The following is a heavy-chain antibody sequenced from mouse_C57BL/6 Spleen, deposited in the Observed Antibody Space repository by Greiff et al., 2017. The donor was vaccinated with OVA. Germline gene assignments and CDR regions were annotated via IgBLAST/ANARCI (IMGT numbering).Heavy chain of an antibody. CDR1: GFTFSDYY. D-gene: IGHD2-1*01. CDR2: ISNGGGST. CDR3: ARDGNYAVSWFAY. V-gene: IGHV5-12*01. Sequence: EVKLVESGGGLVQPGGSLKLSCAASGFTFSDYYMYWVRQTPEKRLEWVAYISNGGGSTYYPDTVKGRFTISRDNAKNTLYLQLSHLKSEDTAMYYCARDGNYAVSWFAYWGQGTLVTVSA. J-gene: IGHJ3*01.